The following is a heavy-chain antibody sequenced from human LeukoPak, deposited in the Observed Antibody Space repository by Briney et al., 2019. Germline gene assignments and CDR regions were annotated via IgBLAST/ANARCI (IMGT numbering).Heavy chain of an antibody. J-gene: IGHJ3*02. CDR2: IYYSGST. D-gene: IGHD6-19*01. Sequence: PSETLSLTCTVSGGSISSYYWSWIRQPPGKGLEWIGYIYYSGSTNYNPSLKSRVTISVDTSKNQFSLKLSSVTAADTAVYYCARRTGGWYIAFDIWGQGTMVTVSS. CDR1: GGSISSYY. CDR3: ARRTGGWYIAFDI. V-gene: IGHV4-59*01.